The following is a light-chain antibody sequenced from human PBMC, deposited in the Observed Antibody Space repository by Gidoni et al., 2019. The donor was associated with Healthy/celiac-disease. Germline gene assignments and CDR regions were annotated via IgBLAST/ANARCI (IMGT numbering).Light chain of an antibody. Sequence: SSELTQDPAVYVALGQTVRITCQGASLRSYYASWYQQKPGQAPVLVIYGKNNRPSGIPDRFSGSSSGNTASLTITGAQAEDEADYYCNSRDSSGNLVVFGGGTKLTVL. J-gene: IGLJ2*01. CDR1: SLRSYY. V-gene: IGLV3-19*01. CDR3: NSRDSSGNLVV. CDR2: GKN.